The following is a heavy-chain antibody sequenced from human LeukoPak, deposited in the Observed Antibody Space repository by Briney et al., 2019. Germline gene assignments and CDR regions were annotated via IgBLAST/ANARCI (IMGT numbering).Heavy chain of an antibody. V-gene: IGHV3-23*01. CDR2: ISGSGGST. CDR1: GFTFSSYA. J-gene: IGHJ4*02. CDR3: AKEKYSSSSYFDY. D-gene: IGHD6-6*01. Sequence: GGSLRLSCAASGFTFSSYAMSWVRQAPGKGLGWVSAISGSGGSTYYADSVKGRFTISRDNSKNTLYLQMHSLRAEDTAVYYCAKEKYSSSSYFDYWGQGTLVTVSS.